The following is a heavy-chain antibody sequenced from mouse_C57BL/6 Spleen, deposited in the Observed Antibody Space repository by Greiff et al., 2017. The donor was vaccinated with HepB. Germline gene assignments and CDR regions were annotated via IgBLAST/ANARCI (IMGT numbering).Heavy chain of an antibody. D-gene: IGHD4-1*01. Sequence: QVQLQQPGAELVRPGSSVKLSCKASGYTFTSYWMHWVKQRPIQGLEWIGNIDPSDSETHYNQKFKDKATLTVDKSSSTAYMQLSSLTSEDSAVYYCARESKLTGTYWYFDVWGTGTTVTVSS. CDR2: IDPSDSET. CDR3: ARESKLTGTYWYFDV. J-gene: IGHJ1*03. V-gene: IGHV1-52*01. CDR1: GYTFTSYW.